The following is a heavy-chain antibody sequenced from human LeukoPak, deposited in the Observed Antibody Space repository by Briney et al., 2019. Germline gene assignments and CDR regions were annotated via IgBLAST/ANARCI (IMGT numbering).Heavy chain of an antibody. D-gene: IGHD3-3*01. Sequence: GGSLRLSCAASGFSFSNYAMHWVRQAPGKGLEWVAYLGYDANLEVYSDSVRGRFTISRDNSKSTLYLQMNSLRTEDTAIYYCAKDFWFPDGSNWGQGTLVTVSS. CDR2: LGYDANLE. CDR1: GFSFSNYA. J-gene: IGHJ4*02. CDR3: AKDFWFPDGSN. V-gene: IGHV3-30*02.